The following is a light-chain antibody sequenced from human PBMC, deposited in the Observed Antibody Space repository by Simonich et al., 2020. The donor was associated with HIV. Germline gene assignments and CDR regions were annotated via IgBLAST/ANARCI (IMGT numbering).Light chain of an antibody. CDR1: QSVSSN. V-gene: IGKV3-15*01. Sequence: EIVMTQSPVTLSVSPGERATLACRASQSVSSNLAWYQQKPGQAPRLLIYGASIRAPGIPARFSGSGSGTEFTLTINSMQSEDFAVYYCQQRSNWSMYTFGQGTKLEIK. CDR2: GAS. CDR3: QQRSNWSMYT. J-gene: IGKJ2*01.